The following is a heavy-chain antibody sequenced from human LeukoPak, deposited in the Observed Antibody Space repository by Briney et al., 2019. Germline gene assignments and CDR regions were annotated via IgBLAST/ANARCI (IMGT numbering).Heavy chain of an antibody. V-gene: IGHV3-23*01. CDR3: ARGRGEYYFDY. J-gene: IGHJ4*02. Sequence: GGSLRLSCAASGFTFDSNTMSWVRQAPGKGLEWVSGISGSDLSTYYADSVKGRFTISRDNSKYTLYLQMNSLRAGDTAVYYCARGRGEYYFDYWGQGTLVTVSS. CDR2: ISGSDLST. D-gene: IGHD3-10*01. CDR1: GFTFDSNT.